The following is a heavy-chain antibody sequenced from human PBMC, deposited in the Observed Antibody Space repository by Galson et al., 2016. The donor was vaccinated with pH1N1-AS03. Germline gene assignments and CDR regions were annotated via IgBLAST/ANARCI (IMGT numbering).Heavy chain of an antibody. V-gene: IGHV3-30*02. CDR1: GFTLGSYG. J-gene: IGHJ3*01. CDR3: AKSEGWWAFYG. CDR2: VREDGSLA. Sequence: SLRLSCAASGFTLGSYGMFWVRQAPGKGLEWVGYVREDGSLANHAGSVKGRFTISRDNSKNTVFLAMNSLRPEDTAIYYCAKSEGWWAFYGWGQGTMVTVSS. D-gene: IGHD2-8*02.